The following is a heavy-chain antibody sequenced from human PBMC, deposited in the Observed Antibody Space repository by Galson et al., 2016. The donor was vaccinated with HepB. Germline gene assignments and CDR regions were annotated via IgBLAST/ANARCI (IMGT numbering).Heavy chain of an antibody. CDR3: ARGGGSYGGY. D-gene: IGHD1-26*01. Sequence: SLRLSRAASGFTFSNYWMHWVRQAPGKGLVWVSRISGDGTYTNYADSVKGRVTISRDNAKNTLYLQMNSLRAEDTAVYYCARGGGSYGGYWGQGTLVSVSS. CDR1: GFTFSNYW. CDR2: ISGDGTYT. J-gene: IGHJ4*02. V-gene: IGHV3-74*01.